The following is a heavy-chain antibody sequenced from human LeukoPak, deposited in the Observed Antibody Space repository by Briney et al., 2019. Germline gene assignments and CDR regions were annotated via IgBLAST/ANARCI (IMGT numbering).Heavy chain of an antibody. CDR3: ARDQGSYYDLSGGDY. CDR1: GFTFSSYE. Sequence: GGSLRLSCAASGFTFSSYEMNWVRQAPGKGLEWVSSISSSSSYIYYADSVKGRFTISRDNAKNSLYLQMNSLRAEDTAVYYCARDQGSYYDLSGGDYWGQGTLVTVSS. V-gene: IGHV3-21*01. J-gene: IGHJ4*02. D-gene: IGHD3-10*01. CDR2: ISSSSSYI.